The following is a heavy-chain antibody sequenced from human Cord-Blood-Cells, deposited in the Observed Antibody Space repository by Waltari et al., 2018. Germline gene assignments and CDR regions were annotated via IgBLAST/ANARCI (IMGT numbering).Heavy chain of an antibody. V-gene: IGHV3-30*18. CDR3: AKDEYSSSFDY. CDR2: ISYEGSNK. J-gene: IGHJ4*02. CDR1: GFTFSSYG. D-gene: IGHD6-6*01. Sequence: QVQLVESGGGVVQPGRSLRLSCAASGFTFSSYGMHWVRQAPGKGLGWVAVISYEGSNKYYADSVKGRFTISRDKSKNTLYLQMNSLRAEDTAVYYCAKDEYSSSFDYWGQGTLVTVSS.